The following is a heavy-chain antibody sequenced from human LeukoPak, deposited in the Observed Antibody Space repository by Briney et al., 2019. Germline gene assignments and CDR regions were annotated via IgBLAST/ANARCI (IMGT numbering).Heavy chain of an antibody. V-gene: IGHV3-23*01. D-gene: IGHD1/OR15-1a*01. J-gene: IGHJ5*01. CDR1: GFTFSYFA. CDR2: ISGSGSTT. CDR3: AKNKRWFDS. Sequence: GGSLRLSCAASGFTFSYFAMSWVRQAPGKGLEWVSSISGSGSTTYYADSVKGRFTISRENSKNALYLQMTRMRAEDTAVYYCAKNKRWFDSWGQGILVTVSS.